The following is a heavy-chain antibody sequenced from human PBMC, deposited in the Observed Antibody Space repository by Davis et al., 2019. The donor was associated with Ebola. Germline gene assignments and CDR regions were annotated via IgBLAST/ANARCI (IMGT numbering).Heavy chain of an antibody. CDR3: AREGFRENYGMDV. D-gene: IGHD3-10*01. CDR1: GFTFSSYA. Sequence: PGGSLRLSCAASGFTFSSYAMHWVRQAPGKGLEWVAVISYDGSNKYYADSVKGRFTISRDNSKNTLYLQMNSLRAEDTAVYYCAREGFRENYGMDVWGQGTTVTVSS. CDR2: ISYDGSNK. J-gene: IGHJ6*02. V-gene: IGHV3-30-3*01.